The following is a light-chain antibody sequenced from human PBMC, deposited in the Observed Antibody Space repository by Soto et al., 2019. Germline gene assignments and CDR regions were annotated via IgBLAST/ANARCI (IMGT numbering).Light chain of an antibody. Sequence: SVLTQPPSASGTPGQRVTISCSGSSSNIGSNTVNWYQQLPGTAPKLLIHANNQRPSGVPDRFSGSKSGTSASLAISWLQSEEADYYCAAWDDSLNGYVFGTGTKATVL. V-gene: IGLV1-44*01. J-gene: IGLJ1*01. CDR1: SSNIGSNT. CDR2: ANN. CDR3: AAWDDSLNGYV.